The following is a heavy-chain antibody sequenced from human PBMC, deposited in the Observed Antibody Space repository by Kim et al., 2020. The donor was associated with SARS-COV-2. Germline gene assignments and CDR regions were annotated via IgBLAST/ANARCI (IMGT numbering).Heavy chain of an antibody. V-gene: IGHV5-51*01. J-gene: IGHJ4*02. D-gene: IGHD3-22*01. CDR1: GYSFTSYW. CDR2: IYPGDSDT. CDR3: ARHKAYYYDSSGSSGFDY. Sequence: GESLKISCKGSGYSFTSYWIGWVRQMPGKGLEWMGIIYPGDSDTRYSPSFQGQVTISADKSISTAYLQWSSLKASDTAMYYCARHKAYYYDSSGSSGFDYWGQGTLVTVSS.